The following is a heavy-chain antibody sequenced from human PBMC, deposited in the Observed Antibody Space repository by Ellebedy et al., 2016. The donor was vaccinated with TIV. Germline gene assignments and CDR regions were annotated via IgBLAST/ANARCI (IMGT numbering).Heavy chain of an antibody. V-gene: IGHV3-13*01. D-gene: IGHD5-18*01. CDR1: GFTFRSYD. CDR2: IGTAGDT. J-gene: IGHJ4*02. CDR3: ARVRFGDTAVDY. Sequence: GESLKISCAASGFTFRSYDMHWVRQATGKGLEWVSAIGTAGDTYYPGSVKGRFTISRENAKNALYLQMNSLPAEDTAVYYCARVRFGDTAVDYWGQGTLVTVSS.